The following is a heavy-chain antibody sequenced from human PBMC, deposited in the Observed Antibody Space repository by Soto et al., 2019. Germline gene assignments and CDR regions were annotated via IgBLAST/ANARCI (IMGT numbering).Heavy chain of an antibody. CDR1: GFTFSSYA. J-gene: IGHJ4*02. CDR3: AREGSLFDY. CDR2: IKQDGSEK. Sequence: GGSLRLSCAASGFTFSSYAMHWVRQAPGKGLEWVANIKQDGSEKYYVDSVKGRFTISRDNTKNSLYLRMNSLRAEDTAVYYCAREGSLFDYWGQGTQVTVSS. V-gene: IGHV3-7*05.